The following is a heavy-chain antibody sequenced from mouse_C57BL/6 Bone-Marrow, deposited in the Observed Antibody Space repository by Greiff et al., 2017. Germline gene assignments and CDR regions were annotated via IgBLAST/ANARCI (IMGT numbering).Heavy chain of an antibody. J-gene: IGHJ3*01. V-gene: IGHV5-6*01. D-gene: IGHD2-1*01. Sequence: EVQLVESGGDLVKPGGSLKLSCAASGFTFSSYGMSWVRQTPDKRLEWVATISSGGSYTYYPESVKGRFTLSRDNAKNTLYLQMSSLKSEDSAMYYCARTGNPAWFAYWGQGTLGTVSA. CDR1: GFTFSSYG. CDR3: ARTGNPAWFAY. CDR2: ISSGGSYT.